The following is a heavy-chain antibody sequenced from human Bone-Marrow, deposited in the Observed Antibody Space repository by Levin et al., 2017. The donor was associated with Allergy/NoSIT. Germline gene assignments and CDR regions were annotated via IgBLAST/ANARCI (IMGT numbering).Heavy chain of an antibody. D-gene: IGHD3-9*01. J-gene: IGHJ4*02. Sequence: SGPTLVKPTQTLTLTCTFSGFSLKSSPMGVGWVRQPPGKALEWLALIYWDDTERYRPSLQRRLTITKDTAKNQVVLTMTDMEPGETATYFCAQTRGDRYFTYWGQGALITVSS. CDR1: GFSLKSSPMG. V-gene: IGHV2-5*02. CDR2: IYWDDTE. CDR3: AQTRGDRYFTY.